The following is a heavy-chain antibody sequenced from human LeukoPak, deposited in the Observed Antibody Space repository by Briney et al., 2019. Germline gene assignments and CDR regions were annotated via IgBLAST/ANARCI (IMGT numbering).Heavy chain of an antibody. V-gene: IGHV3-23*01. D-gene: IGHD6-13*01. CDR2: ISGSGGST. Sequence: GSLRLSCAASGFTFSSYAMSWVRQAPGKGLEWVSAISGSGGSTYYADSVKGRFTISRDNSKNTLYLQMNSLRAEDTAVYYCAKAALKKITIAAAGADDYWRQGTLVTVSS. CDR1: GFTFSSYA. J-gene: IGHJ4*02. CDR3: AKAALKKITIAAAGADDY.